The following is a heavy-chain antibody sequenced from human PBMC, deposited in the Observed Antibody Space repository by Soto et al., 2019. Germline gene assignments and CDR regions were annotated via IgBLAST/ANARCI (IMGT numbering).Heavy chain of an antibody. D-gene: IGHD6-6*01. CDR3: ARGFRQLAHFDY. Sequence: QVQLVQSGAEVKKPGASVKVSCKASGYTFTGYYMHWVRQAPGQGLEWMGWINPNSGGTNYAQTFQGWVTMPRDTSLSTAYMELSRLRSDDTAVYYCARGFRQLAHFDYWGQGTLVTVSS. V-gene: IGHV1-2*04. J-gene: IGHJ4*02. CDR2: INPNSGGT. CDR1: GYTFTGYY.